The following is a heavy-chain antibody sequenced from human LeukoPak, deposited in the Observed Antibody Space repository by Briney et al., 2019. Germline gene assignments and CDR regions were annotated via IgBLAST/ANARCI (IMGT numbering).Heavy chain of an antibody. D-gene: IGHD2-21*01. Sequence: SETLSLTCTVSGGSISSSSYYWGWIRQPPGKGLEWIGSIYYSGSTYYNPSLKSRVTISVDTSKNQFSLKLSSVTAADTAVYYCARDQDSQYSFDYWGQGTLVTVSS. CDR2: IYYSGST. CDR1: GGSISSSSYY. V-gene: IGHV4-39*07. CDR3: ARDQDSQYSFDY. J-gene: IGHJ4*02.